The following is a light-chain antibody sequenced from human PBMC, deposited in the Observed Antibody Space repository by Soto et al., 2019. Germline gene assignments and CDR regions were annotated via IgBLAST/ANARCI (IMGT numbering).Light chain of an antibody. CDR3: QQYNSYSRT. J-gene: IGKJ1*01. CDR1: QSISTY. Sequence: DIQMTQSPSSLSASVGDRVTITCRASQSISTYLNWYQQKPGKAPILLIYAASRLQSGVPSRFSGRASGTDFTLTISSLQPEDYATYYCQQYNSYSRTFGQGTKVEIK. V-gene: IGKV1-39*01. CDR2: AAS.